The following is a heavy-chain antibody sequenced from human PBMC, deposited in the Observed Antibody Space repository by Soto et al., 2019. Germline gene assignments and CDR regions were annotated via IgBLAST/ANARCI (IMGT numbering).Heavy chain of an antibody. V-gene: IGHV1-46*01. D-gene: IGHD3-3*01. CDR3: ARAGTIFGLVIYYDMDV. Sequence: QVQLVQSGAEVKKPGASVKVSCKASGYTFTSYYMHWVGQAPGQGLVLMGILNPSGGSTSSAQKFQGRVTMTRNTSTSTVYMELSSPRSEETAVYYCARAGTIFGLVIYYDMDVWGQGTTVTVSS. J-gene: IGHJ6*02. CDR1: GYTFTSYY. CDR2: LNPSGGST.